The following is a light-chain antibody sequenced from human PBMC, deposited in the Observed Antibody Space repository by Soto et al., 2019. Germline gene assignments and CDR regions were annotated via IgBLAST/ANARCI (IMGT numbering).Light chain of an antibody. J-gene: IGKJ4*02. V-gene: IGKV1-39*01. CDR1: QSISSY. Sequence: DIQMTQSPSSLSASVGDRVTITCRASQSISSYLNWYQQKPGKAPKLLIYAASSLQSGVPSRFSGSGYGTDFTLTISSLQPEDFATYYCQQSYSTPGFGGGTKVEIK. CDR2: AAS. CDR3: QQSYSTPG.